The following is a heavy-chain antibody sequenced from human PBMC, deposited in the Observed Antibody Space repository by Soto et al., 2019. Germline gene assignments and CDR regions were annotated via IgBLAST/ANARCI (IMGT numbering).Heavy chain of an antibody. CDR1: GGTFNTYA. CDR3: AMEVQVHTPAFVY. J-gene: IGHJ4*02. Sequence: QVQLVQSGAEMKKPGSSVKVSCQSSGGTFNTYAMNWVRQAPGQGPEWMGDISPMFGAANYAPKFQGRVTITAAESTGTSYMQLSSLTSEDTALYFCAMEVQVHTPAFVYWGQGTLVTVSS. CDR2: ISPMFGAA. D-gene: IGHD3-10*01. V-gene: IGHV1-69*19.